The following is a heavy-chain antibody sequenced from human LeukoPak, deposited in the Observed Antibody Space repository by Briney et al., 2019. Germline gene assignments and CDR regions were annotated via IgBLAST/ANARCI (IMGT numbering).Heavy chain of an antibody. CDR1: GFTFSSYG. J-gene: IGHJ5*02. V-gene: IGHV3-30*02. D-gene: IGHD6-13*01. CDR2: IRYDGSNK. Sequence: PGGSLRLSCAASGFTFSSYGMHWVRQAPGKGLEWVAFIRYDGSNKYYADSVKGRFTISRDNSKNSLYLQMSSLRVEDTAVYYCVRSQYSSSSWGQGTLVTVSS. CDR3: VRSQYSSSS.